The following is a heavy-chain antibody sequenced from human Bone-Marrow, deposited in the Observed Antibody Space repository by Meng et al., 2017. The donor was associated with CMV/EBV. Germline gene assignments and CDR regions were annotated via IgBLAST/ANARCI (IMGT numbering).Heavy chain of an antibody. D-gene: IGHD5-18*01. CDR1: GFTFSSYG. CDR3: AKADGYRYGNYYYGMDV. J-gene: IGHJ6*02. CDR2: IRYDGKNK. Sequence: GESLKISCAASGFTFSSYGTHWVRQAPGKGLEWVAFIRYDGKNKYYADSVKGRFTISRDNSKNTLYLQMNSLRAEDTAVYYCAKADGYRYGNYYYGMDVWGQGATVTVSS. V-gene: IGHV3-30*02.